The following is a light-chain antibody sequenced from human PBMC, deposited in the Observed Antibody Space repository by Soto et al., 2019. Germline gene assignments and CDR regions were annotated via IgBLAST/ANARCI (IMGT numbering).Light chain of an antibody. CDR1: SSDVGSYNL. CDR2: EVS. CDR3: CSYAGSSTFV. V-gene: IGLV2-23*02. J-gene: IGLJ1*01. Sequence: QSVLTQPASVSGSPGQSITISCTGTSSDVGSYNLVSWYQQHPGKAPKLMIYEVSKRPSGVSNRFSGSKSGNTASLTIDGVQAEDEADYYCCSYAGSSTFVFGTGTKLTV.